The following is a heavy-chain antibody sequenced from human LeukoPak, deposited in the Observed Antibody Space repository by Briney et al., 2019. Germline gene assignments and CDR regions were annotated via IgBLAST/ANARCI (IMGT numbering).Heavy chain of an antibody. Sequence: ASVKVSCKASGYTFTCYYMHWVRQAPGQRLEWMGWINPKSGDTKYAQKFQGRVTMTRATSISTAYMELTSLRSDDTAVYYCASHLLSLQQLVLGDASDIWGPGTMVTVSS. CDR2: INPKSGDT. CDR1: GYTFTCYY. V-gene: IGHV1-2*02. D-gene: IGHD1-1*01. CDR3: ASHLLSLQQLVLGDASDI. J-gene: IGHJ3*02.